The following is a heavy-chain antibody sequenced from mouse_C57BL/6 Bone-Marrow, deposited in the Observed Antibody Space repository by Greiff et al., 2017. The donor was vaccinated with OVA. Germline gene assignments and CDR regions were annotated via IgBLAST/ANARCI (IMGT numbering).Heavy chain of an antibody. D-gene: IGHD2-5*01. J-gene: IGHJ3*01. CDR3: ARPSIVTTSRRFAS. V-gene: IGHV5-2*01. CDR1: EYEFPSHD. Sequence: EVQLQQSGGGLVQPGESLKLSCESNEYEFPSHDMSWVRKTPEKRLELVAAINSDGGSTYYPDTMERRFIISSDHTKKTLYLQMSSLRSEDTALYYCARPSIVTTSRRFASWGQGTLVTVSA. CDR2: INSDGGST.